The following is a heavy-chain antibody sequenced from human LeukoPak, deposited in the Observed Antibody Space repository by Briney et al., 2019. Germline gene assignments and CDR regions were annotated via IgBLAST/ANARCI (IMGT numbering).Heavy chain of an antibody. Sequence: GGSLRLSCAASGFTFSSYGMHWVRQAPGKGLEWVAVIWYDGSNKYYADSVKGRFTISRDNSKNTLYLQMNSLRAEDTAVYYCAKVGDYYDSSGYYYLYYFDYWGQGTLVTVSS. CDR2: IWYDGSNK. D-gene: IGHD3-22*01. V-gene: IGHV3-33*06. CDR3: AKVGDYYDSSGYYYLYYFDY. CDR1: GFTFSSYG. J-gene: IGHJ4*02.